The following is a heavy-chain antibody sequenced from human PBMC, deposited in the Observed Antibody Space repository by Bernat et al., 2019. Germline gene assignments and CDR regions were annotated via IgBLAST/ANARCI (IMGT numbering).Heavy chain of an antibody. Sequence: QVHLVQSGAEMKTPGSSVKVSCKASGGSLSNYTISWVRQGPGQGLEWMGRIIPTLDMTDYAQKFKGRIRITADKSTSTSYMELSSLRSEDTAMYCCARDERGVRPICYFHGVDVWGKGTTVIVSS. CDR2: IIPTLDMT. CDR3: ARDERGVRPICYFHGVDV. V-gene: IGHV1-69*02. CDR1: GGSLSNYT. D-gene: IGHD3-10*01. J-gene: IGHJ6*04.